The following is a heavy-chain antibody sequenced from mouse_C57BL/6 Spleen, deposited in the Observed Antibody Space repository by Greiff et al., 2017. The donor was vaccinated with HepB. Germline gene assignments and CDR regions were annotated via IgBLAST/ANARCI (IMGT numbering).Heavy chain of an antibody. Sequence: EVKLMESGAELVKPGASVKLSCTASGFNIKDYYMHWVKQRTEQGLEWIGRIDPEDGETKYDPKFQGKATITADTSSNTAYLQLSSLTSEDTAVYYCARSSYGSIYFDDWGQGTTLTVSS. J-gene: IGHJ2*01. V-gene: IGHV14-2*01. CDR2: IDPEDGET. CDR1: GFNIKDYY. D-gene: IGHD1-1*01. CDR3: ARSSYGSIYFDD.